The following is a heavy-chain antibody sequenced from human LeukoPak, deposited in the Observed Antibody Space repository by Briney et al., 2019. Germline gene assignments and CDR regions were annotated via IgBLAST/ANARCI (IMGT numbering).Heavy chain of an antibody. Sequence: GGSLRLSCAASGFTFSTYAMSWVRQAPGKGLEWVSAISGSGGSTYYADSVKGPFTISRDNSKNTLYLQMNSLRAEDTAVYYCAKEFSEYYSDSSGYYGSFDYWGQGTLVTVSS. CDR3: AKEFSEYYSDSSGYYGSFDY. J-gene: IGHJ4*02. D-gene: IGHD3-22*01. CDR1: GFTFSTYA. V-gene: IGHV3-23*01. CDR2: ISGSGGST.